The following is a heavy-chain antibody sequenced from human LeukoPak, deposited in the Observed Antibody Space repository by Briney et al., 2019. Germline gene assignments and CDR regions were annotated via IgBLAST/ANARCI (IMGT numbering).Heavy chain of an antibody. V-gene: IGHV3-21*01. CDR3: ARVRSDWGYHDAFDI. D-gene: IGHD7-27*01. CDR1: GFTFSSYS. Sequence: GGSLRLSCAASGFTFSSYSMNWVRQAPGKGLEWVSSISSSSSYIYYADSVKGRFTISRDNAKNSLYLQMNSLRAEDTAVYYCARVRSDWGYHDAFDIWGQGTMVTVSS. J-gene: IGHJ3*02. CDR2: ISSSSSYI.